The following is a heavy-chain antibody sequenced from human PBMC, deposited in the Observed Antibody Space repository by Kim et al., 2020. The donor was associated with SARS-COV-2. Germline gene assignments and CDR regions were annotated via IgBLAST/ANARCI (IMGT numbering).Heavy chain of an antibody. J-gene: IGHJ6*03. D-gene: IGHD3-3*01. CDR3: ARGTREWLTFYYYYYMDV. CDR2: INHSGST. Sequence: SETLSLTCAVYGGSFSGYYWSWIRQPPGKGLEWIGEINHSGSTNYNPSLKSRVTISVDTSKNQLSLKLSSVTAADTAVYYCARGTREWLTFYYYYYMDVWGKGTTVTVSS. V-gene: IGHV4-34*01. CDR1: GGSFSGYY.